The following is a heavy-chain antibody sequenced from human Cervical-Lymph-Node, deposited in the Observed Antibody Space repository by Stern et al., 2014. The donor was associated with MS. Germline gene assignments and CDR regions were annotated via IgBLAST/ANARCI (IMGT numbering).Heavy chain of an antibody. D-gene: IGHD3-22*01. CDR2: VYNSGSA. Sequence: QVQLQESGPGLVRPSETLSLTCTISGDSLNRYYWGWIRQPPGKGLEWIGYVYNSGSAFYNPTLKSRLTISPDMANNQFSLKLTSVTAADTAVYYCVSHCGYTDFYPYYAMDVWGQGTTVTVSS. V-gene: IGHV4-59*01. CDR1: GDSLNRYY. CDR3: VSHCGYTDFYPYYAMDV. J-gene: IGHJ6*02.